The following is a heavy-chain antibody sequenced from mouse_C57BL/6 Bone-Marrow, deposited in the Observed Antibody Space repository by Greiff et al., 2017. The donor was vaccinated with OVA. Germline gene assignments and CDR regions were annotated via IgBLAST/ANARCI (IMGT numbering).Heavy chain of an antibody. CDR3: ARWRGSTLFAY. Sequence: EVQLQQSGPELVKPGASVKISCKASGYTFTDYYMNWVKQSHGKSLEWIGDINPNNGGTSYNQKFKGKATLTVDKSSSTAYMELRSLTSEDSAVYYCARWRGSTLFAYWGQGTLVTVSA. V-gene: IGHV1-26*01. D-gene: IGHD1-1*01. CDR2: INPNNGGT. CDR1: GYTFTDYY. J-gene: IGHJ3*01.